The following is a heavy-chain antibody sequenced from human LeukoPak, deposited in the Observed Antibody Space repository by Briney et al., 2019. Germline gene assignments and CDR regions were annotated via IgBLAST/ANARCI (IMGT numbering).Heavy chain of an antibody. CDR1: GFIFSDYY. D-gene: IGHD3-9*01. V-gene: IGHV3-11*01. J-gene: IGHJ4*02. Sequence: GGSLRLSCAASGFIFSDYYMSWIRQAPGKGLEWVSHISSSGSTIYYADSVKGRVTISRDNAKNSLYLQMNSLRAEDTAVYYCARALARYFDSWAQGTLVTVSS. CDR2: ISSSGSTI. CDR3: ARALARYFDS.